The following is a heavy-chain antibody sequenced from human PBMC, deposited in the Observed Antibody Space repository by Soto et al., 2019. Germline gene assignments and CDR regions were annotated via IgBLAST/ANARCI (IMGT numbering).Heavy chain of an antibody. V-gene: IGHV4-39*07. J-gene: IGHJ5*02. CDR1: GGSISISIYY. D-gene: IGHD3-3*01. Sequence: PSETLSLTCTVSGGSISISIYYGGWIRRPPGKGLEWIGSIFYSGSTHYNPSLKSRVTISVDTSKNQFSLKLSAVTPADTAVYYCPSDFGPKLGPWGQGTLVTVSS. CDR2: IFYSGST. CDR3: PSDFGPKLGP.